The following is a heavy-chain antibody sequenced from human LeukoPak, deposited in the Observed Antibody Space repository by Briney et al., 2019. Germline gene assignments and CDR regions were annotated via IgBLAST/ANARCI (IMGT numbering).Heavy chain of an antibody. D-gene: IGHD3-22*01. J-gene: IGHJ4*02. Sequence: GGSLRLSCAASGFTFSGSAMHWVRQASGKGLEWVGRIRSKGNTYATAYAASVKGRFTISRDDSKNTAYLQMNSLKTEDTAVYYCTRAPDYYDSSGLDYWGQGTLVTVSS. CDR1: GFTFSGSA. V-gene: IGHV3-73*01. CDR3: TRAPDYYDSSGLDY. CDR2: IRSKGNTYAT.